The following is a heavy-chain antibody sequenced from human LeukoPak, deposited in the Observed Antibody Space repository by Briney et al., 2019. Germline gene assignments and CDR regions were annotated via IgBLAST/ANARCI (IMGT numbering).Heavy chain of an antibody. CDR3: ARVLVVPAAILEWFDP. Sequence: SETLSLTCAVYGGSFSGYYWSWIRQPPGKGLEWIGYIYYSGSTNYNPSLKSRVTISVDTSKNQFSLKLSSVTAADTAVYYCARVLVVPAAILEWFDPWGQGTLVTVSS. CDR1: GGSFSGYY. CDR2: IYYSGST. V-gene: IGHV4-59*01. D-gene: IGHD2-2*02. J-gene: IGHJ5*02.